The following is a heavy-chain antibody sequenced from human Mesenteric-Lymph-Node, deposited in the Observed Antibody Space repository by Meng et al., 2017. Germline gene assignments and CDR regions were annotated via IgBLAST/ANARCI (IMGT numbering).Heavy chain of an antibody. CDR1: GFTFSTYA. CDR2: VSYDGSSQ. CDR3: VREWDSSSPNINYYYYGMDV. Sequence: GESLKISCAASGFTFSTYAMHWVRQAPGKGLDWVAIVSYDGSSQYYADSVKGRFTISRDNSKNTVFLQMNSLRRDDTAVYYCVREWDSSSPNINYYYYGMDVWGQGTTVTVSS. V-gene: IGHV3-30*04. D-gene: IGHD6-13*01. J-gene: IGHJ6*02.